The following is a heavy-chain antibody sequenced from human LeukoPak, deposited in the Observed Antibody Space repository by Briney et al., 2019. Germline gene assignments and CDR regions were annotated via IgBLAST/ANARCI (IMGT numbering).Heavy chain of an antibody. CDR3: ARELQVGATGF. Sequence: GGSLTLSCAPSGFTFSSYAVRWVRQARGKGLEWVSAISGSGGSTYHTVCVKARYTIPRHNHKNTLYLQMNSLRAEDTAVYYCARELQVGATGFWGEGTLVTVSS. CDR2: ISGSGGST. V-gene: IGHV3-23*01. D-gene: IGHD1-26*01. CDR1: GFTFSSYA. J-gene: IGHJ4*02.